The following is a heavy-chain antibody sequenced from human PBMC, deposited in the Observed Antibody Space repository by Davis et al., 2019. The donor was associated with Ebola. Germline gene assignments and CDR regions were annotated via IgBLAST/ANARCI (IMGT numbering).Heavy chain of an antibody. CDR2: ISAYNGNT. Sequence: ASVKVSCKASGGTFSSYAISWVRQAPGQGLEWMGWISAYNGNTNYAQKLQGRVTMTTDTSTSTAYMELRSLRSDDTAVYYCARGGYCSSTSCRNYYYYYGMDVWGQGTTVTVSS. CDR3: ARGGYCSSTSCRNYYYYYGMDV. J-gene: IGHJ6*02. V-gene: IGHV1-18*01. D-gene: IGHD2-2*01. CDR1: GGTFSSYA.